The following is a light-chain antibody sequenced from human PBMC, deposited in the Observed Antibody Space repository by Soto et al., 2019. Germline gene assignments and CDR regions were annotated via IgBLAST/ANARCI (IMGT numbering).Light chain of an antibody. CDR2: GAS. J-gene: IGKJ4*01. V-gene: IGKV3-20*01. CDR1: QSVSSNK. CDR3: RQYGRARQS. Sequence: EIVLTQSPGTLSLSPGERATLSCRASQSVSSNKLAWYQHKPGQAPRLVIDGASSRATGNPGRFSGSESWTHFTPNTVVLEDREFGEYYCRQYGRARQSFGEGTRVEIK.